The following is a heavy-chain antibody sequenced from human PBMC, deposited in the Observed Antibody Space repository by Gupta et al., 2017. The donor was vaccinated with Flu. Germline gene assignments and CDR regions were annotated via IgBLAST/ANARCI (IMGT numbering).Heavy chain of an antibody. J-gene: IGHJ6*02. CDR1: GFSFSNYG. Sequence: QERVVESGGGVVQTGRSLRLSCAAYGFSFSNYGMPWVRQAPGKGLEWVAVISHDGSNYYHTDSVKGRFTISRDNSKNTLYLQMNSLRTEDTAVYYCAKDWRWNYNNFGMNVWGQGTTVTVSS. CDR3: AKDWRWNYNNFGMNV. V-gene: IGHV3-30*18. D-gene: IGHD3-10*01. CDR2: ISHDGSNY.